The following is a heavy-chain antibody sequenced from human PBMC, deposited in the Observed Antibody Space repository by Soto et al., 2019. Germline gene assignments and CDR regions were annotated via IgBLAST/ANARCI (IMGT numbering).Heavy chain of an antibody. CDR2: IYYSGTT. D-gene: IGHD3-22*01. Sequence: QVQLHESGPGLVKPSETLSLTCTVSGGSISPYYWSWIRQPPGKGLEWIGFIYYSGTTNYNPSLKSRLTISVDTSKNQFSLKLSSVTATDTAVYYCARPRSSGYAGEFDYWGQGTLVTVSS. V-gene: IGHV4-59*01. J-gene: IGHJ4*02. CDR3: ARPRSSGYAGEFDY. CDR1: GGSISPYY.